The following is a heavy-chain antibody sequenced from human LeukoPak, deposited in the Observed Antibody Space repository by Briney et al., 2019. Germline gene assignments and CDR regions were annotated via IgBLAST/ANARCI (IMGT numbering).Heavy chain of an antibody. Sequence: ASVKVSCKASGYIFFHYYMQWVRQAPGQGLEWMGIINPDSGSTNYAQKFQGRVTMTSDTSTSTVSMEVSSLRSEDTAVYYCARGGRTSYYYSSMDVWGQGTTVTVSS. J-gene: IGHJ6*02. D-gene: IGHD3-16*01. CDR3: ARGGRTSYYYSSMDV. CDR2: INPDSGST. V-gene: IGHV1-46*01. CDR1: GYIFFHYY.